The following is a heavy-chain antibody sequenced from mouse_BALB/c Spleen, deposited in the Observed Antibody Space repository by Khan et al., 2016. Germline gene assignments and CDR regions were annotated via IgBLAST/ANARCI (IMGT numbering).Heavy chain of an antibody. CDR1: GYTFTSYW. D-gene: IGHD2-10*02. CDR2: INPSTGYT. J-gene: IGHJ2*01. Sequence: QVQLQQSGAELAKPGASVKMSCKASGYTFTSYWMHWVKQRPGQGLEWIGYINPSTGYTEYNQKFKDKATLTADKSSSTAYMQLSSLASEDSAVYYCARRYGNYFDYWGQGTTLTVSS. V-gene: IGHV1-7*01. CDR3: ARRYGNYFDY.